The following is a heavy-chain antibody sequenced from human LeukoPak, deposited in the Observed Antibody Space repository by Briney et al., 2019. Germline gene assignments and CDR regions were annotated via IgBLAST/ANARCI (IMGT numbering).Heavy chain of an antibody. V-gene: IGHV3-66*01. D-gene: IGHD2/OR15-2a*01. J-gene: IGHJ4*02. CDR3: TRDSTTWARSGY. Sequence: PGSSLTLSCAASGVTVSSSYMGWVRQAPRKGLEWVSVINRDGITYYADFVEGRFSASRDPSKNTLSLQMSSLRVEDTAVYYCTRDSTTWARSGYWGQGTLVTVSS. CDR1: GVTVSSSY. CDR2: INRDGIT.